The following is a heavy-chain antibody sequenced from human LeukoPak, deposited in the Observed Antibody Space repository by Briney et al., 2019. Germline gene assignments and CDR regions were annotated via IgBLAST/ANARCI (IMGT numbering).Heavy chain of an antibody. V-gene: IGHV3-11*04. CDR1: GFTFSDYY. CDR3: ARDYYNILTGYYLF. Sequence: GGSLRLSCAASGFTFSDYYMHWIRQAPGKGLEWISYISSSATTIYYADSVKGRFTISRDNAKNSLYLQMNSLTAEDTAVYYCARDYYNILTGYYLFWGQGTLVTVSS. CDR2: ISSSATTI. J-gene: IGHJ4*02. D-gene: IGHD3-9*01.